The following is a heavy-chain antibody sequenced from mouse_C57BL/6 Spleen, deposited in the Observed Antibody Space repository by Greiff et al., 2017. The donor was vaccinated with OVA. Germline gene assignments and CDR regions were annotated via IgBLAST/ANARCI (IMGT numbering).Heavy chain of an antibody. J-gene: IGHJ4*01. V-gene: IGHV5-17*01. CDR3: ARRDSTMTYAMDY. CDR1: GFTFSDYG. CDR2: ISSGSSTI. D-gene: IGHD2-4*01. Sequence: DVMLVESGGGLVKPGGSLKLSCAASGFTFSDYGMHWVRQAPEKGLEWVAYISSGSSTIYYADTVKGRFTISRDNAKNTLFLQMTSLRSEDTAMYYCARRDSTMTYAMDYWGQGTSVTVSS.